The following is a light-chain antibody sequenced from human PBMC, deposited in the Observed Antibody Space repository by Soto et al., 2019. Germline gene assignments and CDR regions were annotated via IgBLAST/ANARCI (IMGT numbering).Light chain of an antibody. Sequence: QSVLTQPPSASGSPGQSVTISCTGTSSDVGFYNYVSWYQQHPGKAPRLIFYEVRNRPSGIPLRFSASKSGNTASLTISGLQAEDEAHYYCSSFTSKSTLIFGGGTKVTVL. CDR2: EVR. V-gene: IGLV2-14*03. CDR3: SSFTSKSTLI. J-gene: IGLJ2*01. CDR1: SSDVGFYNY.